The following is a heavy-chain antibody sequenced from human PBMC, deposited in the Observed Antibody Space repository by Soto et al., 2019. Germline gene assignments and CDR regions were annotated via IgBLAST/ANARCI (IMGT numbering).Heavy chain of an antibody. CDR3: AKGSGWYYFDY. CDR1: VFTFISYA. V-gene: IGHV3-23*01. CDR2: ISGSGGST. Sequence: GWSLRLSCASSVFTFISYAMSWVRQAPGKGLEWVSAISGSGGSTYYADSVKGRFTISRDNSKNTLYLQMNSLRAEDTAVYYCAKGSGWYYFDYWGQGTLVTVSS. J-gene: IGHJ4*02. D-gene: IGHD6-19*01.